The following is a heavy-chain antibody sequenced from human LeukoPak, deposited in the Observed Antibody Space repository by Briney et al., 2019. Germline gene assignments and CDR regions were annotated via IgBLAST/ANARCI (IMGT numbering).Heavy chain of an antibody. CDR3: ARAHPGYSYGPPFIDY. Sequence: ASVKVPCKASGYTFTSYTMNWVRQAPGQGLEWMGWINTNTGNPTYAQGFTGRFVFSLDTSVSTAYLQITSLKAEDTAVYYCARAHPGYSYGPPFIDYWGQGTLVTVSS. CDR1: GYTFTSYT. D-gene: IGHD5-18*01. V-gene: IGHV7-4-1*02. J-gene: IGHJ4*02. CDR2: INTNTGNP.